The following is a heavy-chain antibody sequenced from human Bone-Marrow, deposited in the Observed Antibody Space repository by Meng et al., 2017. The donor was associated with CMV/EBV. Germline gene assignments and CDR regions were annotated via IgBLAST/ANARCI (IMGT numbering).Heavy chain of an antibody. J-gene: IGHJ6*01. V-gene: IGHV3-21*01. CDR1: GFTFSSYS. D-gene: IGHD5-18*01. CDR2: ISSSSSYI. Sequence: GESLKISCAASGFTFSSYSMNWVRQAPGKGLEWVSSISSSSSYIYYADSVKGRFTISRDNAKNSLYLQMNSLRAEDTAVYYCARDLAGLGYSYGYTQILRGLYYYGMDVWGQGPTVTFYS. CDR3: ARDLAGLGYSYGYTQILRGLYYYGMDV.